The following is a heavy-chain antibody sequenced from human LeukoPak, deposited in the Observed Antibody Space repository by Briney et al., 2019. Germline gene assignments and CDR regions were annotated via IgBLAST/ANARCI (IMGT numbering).Heavy chain of an antibody. CDR3: ARGLNWNYDLGWVAP. D-gene: IGHD1-7*01. CDR2: ISGYNGNT. V-gene: IGHV1-18*01. J-gene: IGHJ5*02. CDR1: GYSFSSCS. Sequence: ASVKVSCKASGYSFSSCSISWVRQAPGQGLERMGWISGYNGNTNYAQKFQGRVTLTTDTSTSTAYMELRSLRSDDTAIYYCARGLNWNYDLGWVAPWGQGTLVAVSS.